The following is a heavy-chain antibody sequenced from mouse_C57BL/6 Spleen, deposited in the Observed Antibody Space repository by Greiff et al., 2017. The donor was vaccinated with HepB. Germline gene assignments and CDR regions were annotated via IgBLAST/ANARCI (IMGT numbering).Heavy chain of an antibody. CDR1: GFSINSDCY. V-gene: IGHV3-3*01. J-gene: IGHJ3*01. CDR3: ARGDYYGSSYPWFAY. Sequence: EVQLQESGPSLVRPSQTLSLTCTVTGFSINSDCYWIWIRQFPGNKLEYIGYTFYSGITYYNPSLESRTYITRDTSKNQFSLKLSSVTTEDTATYYCARGDYYGSSYPWFAYWGQGTLVTVSA. D-gene: IGHD1-1*01. CDR2: TFYSGIT.